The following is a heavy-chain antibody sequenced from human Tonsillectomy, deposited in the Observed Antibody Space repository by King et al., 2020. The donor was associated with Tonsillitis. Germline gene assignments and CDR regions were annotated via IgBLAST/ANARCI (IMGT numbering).Heavy chain of an antibody. CDR3: VKGPWYAAAGTGSKFDY. D-gene: IGHD6-13*01. Sequence: VQLVESGGGLVQSGGSLRLSCAASGFTFNSYAMNWVRQVPGLGLEWVLTSSGSGVNKYYADSVKRTFTISRDNFQNTLYLPMNSLRAEDTAVYYCVKGPWYAAAGTGSKFDYWGLGTLVTVSS. CDR1: GFTFNSYA. CDR2: SSGSGVNK. V-gene: IGHV3-23*04. J-gene: IGHJ4*02.